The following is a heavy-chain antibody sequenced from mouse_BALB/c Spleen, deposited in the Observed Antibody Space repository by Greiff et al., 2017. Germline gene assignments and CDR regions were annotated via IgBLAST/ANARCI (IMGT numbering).Heavy chain of an antibody. CDR1: GFSLTSYG. CDR2: IWAGGST. J-gene: IGHJ2*01. CDR3: ARGPNWSYYFDY. V-gene: IGHV2-9*02. Sequence: VKLVESGPGLVAPSQSLSITCTVSGFSLTSYGVHWVRQPPGKGLEWLGVIWAGGSTNYNSALMSRLSISKDNSKSQVFLKMNSLQTDDTAMYYCARGPNWSYYFDYWGQGTTLTVSS. D-gene: IGHD4-1*02.